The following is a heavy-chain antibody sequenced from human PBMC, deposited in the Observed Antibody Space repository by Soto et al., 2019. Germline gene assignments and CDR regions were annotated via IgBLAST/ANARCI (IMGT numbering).Heavy chain of an antibody. CDR1: GGSFSGYY. V-gene: IGHV4-34*01. Sequence: PSETLSLTGAVYGGSFSGYYWSWIRQPPGKGLEWIGEINHSGSTNYNPSLKSRVTISVDTSKNQFSLKLSSVTAADTAVYYCARVGGSGDWFDPWGQGTLVTVSS. CDR2: INHSGST. D-gene: IGHD3-10*01. J-gene: IGHJ5*02. CDR3: ARVGGSGDWFDP.